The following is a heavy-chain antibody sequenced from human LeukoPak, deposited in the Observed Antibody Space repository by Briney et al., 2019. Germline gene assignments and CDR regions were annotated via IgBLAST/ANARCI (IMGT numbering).Heavy chain of an antibody. Sequence: SQTLSLTCAVSGGSISSGGYSWSWIRQPPGKGLEWIGYIYHSGSTYYNPSLKSRVTISVDRSKSQFSLKLSSVTAADTAVYYCARGERGSSWYANYFDYWGQGTLGTVSS. CDR1: GGSISSGGYS. CDR3: ARGERGSSWYANYFDY. J-gene: IGHJ4*02. CDR2: IYHSGST. V-gene: IGHV4-30-2*01. D-gene: IGHD6-13*01.